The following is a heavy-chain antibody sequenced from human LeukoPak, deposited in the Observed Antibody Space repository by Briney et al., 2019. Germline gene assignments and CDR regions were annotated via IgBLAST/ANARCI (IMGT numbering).Heavy chain of an antibody. V-gene: IGHV3-23*01. Sequence: PGGSLRLSCAASGFTFSSYEVNWVRQAPGKGLEWVSAISGSGGSTYYADSVKGRFTISRDNSKNTLYLQMNSLRAEDTAVYYCAKDLRYSYGRFDPWGQGTLVTVSS. CDR2: ISGSGGST. CDR3: AKDLRYSYGRFDP. D-gene: IGHD5-18*01. CDR1: GFTFSSYE. J-gene: IGHJ5*02.